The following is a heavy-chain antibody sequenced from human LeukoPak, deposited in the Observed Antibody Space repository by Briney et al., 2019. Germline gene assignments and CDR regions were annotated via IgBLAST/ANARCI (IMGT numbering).Heavy chain of an antibody. V-gene: IGHV4-59*08. Sequence: PSETLSLTCTVSGDSIIGYYWNWIRQTPGKGLEWIGYVSHSGSTNYNPSLKSRVTISVDTSKNQFSLELTSVTAADTAVYYCARLNLERGVVDFDYWGQGTLVTVSS. CDR2: VSHSGST. J-gene: IGHJ4*02. CDR3: ARLNLERGVVDFDY. CDR1: GDSIIGYY. D-gene: IGHD2-21*01.